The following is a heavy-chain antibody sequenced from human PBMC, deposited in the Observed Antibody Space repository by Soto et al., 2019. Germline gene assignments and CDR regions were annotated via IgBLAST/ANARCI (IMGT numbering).Heavy chain of an antibody. D-gene: IGHD3-10*01. Sequence: SETLSLTCSVSCGSISSFTYYWGWIRQPPGKGLEWIGTVYYNENTYYNPSLKSRVTITVDTAKNQFSLNLRSVTAAGTAMYFCARRERYYGSPGWFDPWGPGTLVTVSS. V-gene: IGHV4-39*01. CDR3: ARRERYYGSPGWFDP. J-gene: IGHJ5*02. CDR1: CGSISSFTYY. CDR2: VYYNENT.